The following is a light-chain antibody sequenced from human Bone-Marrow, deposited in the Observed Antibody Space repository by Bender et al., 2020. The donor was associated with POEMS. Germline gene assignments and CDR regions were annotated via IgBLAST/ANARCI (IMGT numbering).Light chain of an antibody. J-gene: IGLJ2*01. CDR3: AAWDASLSGHVV. Sequence: QSALTQPASVSGSPGQSIAISCTGTSSDVGNYDLVSWYQQFPETAPKLLIYRNNLRPSGVPDRFSGSKSGTSASLTISGLWPDDEAQYYCAAWDASLSGHVVLGGGTKLTVL. CDR1: SSDVGNYDL. V-gene: IGLV1-47*03. CDR2: RNN.